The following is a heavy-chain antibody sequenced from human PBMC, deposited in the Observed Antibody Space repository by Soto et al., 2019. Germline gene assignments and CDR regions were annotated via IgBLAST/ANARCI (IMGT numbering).Heavy chain of an antibody. CDR2: IKSKTDGGTT. J-gene: IGHJ5*02. CDR1: GFTFSNAW. CDR3: TTGRYNWNYGWFDP. D-gene: IGHD1-7*01. V-gene: IGHV3-15*07. Sequence: EVQLVESGGGLVKPGGSLRLSCAASGFTFSNAWMNWVRQAPGKGLEWVGRIKSKTDGGTTDYAVPVKGRFTSSSDDSKNTLYLQMNSLKTEDTAVYYCTTGRYNWNYGWFDPWGQGTLVTVSS.